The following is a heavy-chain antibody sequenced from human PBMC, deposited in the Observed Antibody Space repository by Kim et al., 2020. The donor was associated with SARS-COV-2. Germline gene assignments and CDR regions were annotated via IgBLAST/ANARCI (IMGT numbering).Heavy chain of an antibody. CDR3: ARVGSSSWYVDYYYGMDV. V-gene: IGHV7-4-1*02. CDR1: GYTFTSYA. J-gene: IGHJ6*02. CDR2: INTNTGNP. Sequence: ASVKVSCKASGYTFTSYAMNWVRQAPGQGLEWMGWINTNTGNPTYAQGFTGRFVFSLDTSVSTAYLQISSLKAEDTAVYYCARVGSSSWYVDYYYGMDVWAKGPRSPSP. D-gene: IGHD6-13*01.